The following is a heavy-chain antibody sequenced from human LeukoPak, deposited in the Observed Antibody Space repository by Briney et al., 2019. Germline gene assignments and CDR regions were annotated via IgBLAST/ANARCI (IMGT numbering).Heavy chain of an antibody. CDR1: GYTITSYD. CDR3: GPPSGWFDP. D-gene: IGHD4-17*01. J-gene: IGHJ5*02. Sequence: ASVKVSCKASGYTITSYDINWVRQATGQGLEWMGWMNPNSGNTGYAQKFQGRVTMTRNTSIRSEGTAVYYCFLPRPVTTGVGPPSGWFDPWGQGTLVTVSS. V-gene: IGHV1-8*01. CDR2: MNPNSGNT.